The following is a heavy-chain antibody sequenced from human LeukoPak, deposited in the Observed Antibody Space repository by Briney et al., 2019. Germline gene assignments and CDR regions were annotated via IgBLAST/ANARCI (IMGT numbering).Heavy chain of an antibody. V-gene: IGHV3-30-3*01. CDR3: ARAPTESGYYFDY. Sequence: GGSLRLSCAASGFTLSSYAMHWVRQAPGKGLEWVAVISYDGSNKYYADSVKGRFTISRDNSKNTLYLQMNSLRAEDTAVYYCARAPTESGYYFDYWGQGTLVTVSS. D-gene: IGHD5-12*01. CDR1: GFTLSSYA. CDR2: ISYDGSNK. J-gene: IGHJ4*02.